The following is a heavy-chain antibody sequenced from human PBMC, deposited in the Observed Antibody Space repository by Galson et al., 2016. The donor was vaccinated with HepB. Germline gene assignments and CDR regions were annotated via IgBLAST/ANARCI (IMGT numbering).Heavy chain of an antibody. D-gene: IGHD3-9*01. V-gene: IGHV3-21*01. CDR2: ISGDSRYK. CDR3: ARSGSTGYFDY. J-gene: IGHJ4*02. Sequence: SLRLSCAASRFTFRSFGMNWVRQAPGKGLEWVSSISGDSRYKFYGDSVEGRFTISRDNAKNSLYLLLSSLRAEDTAIYYCARSGSTGYFDYWGQGTLVTVSS. CDR1: RFTFRSFG.